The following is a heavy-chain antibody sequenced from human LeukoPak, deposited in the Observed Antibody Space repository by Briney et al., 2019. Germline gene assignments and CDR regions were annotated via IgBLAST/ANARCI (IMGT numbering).Heavy chain of an antibody. CDR2: IYTSGST. D-gene: IGHD3-10*01. J-gene: IGHJ5*02. CDR1: GGSISSYY. V-gene: IGHV4-4*07. Sequence: SETLSLTCTVSGGSISSYYWSWIRQPAGKGLEWIGRIYTSGSTNYNPSLKSRVTMSVDTSKNQFSLKLSSVTAADTAVYYCARAAGLLWFGRRWFDPWGQGTLVTVSS. CDR3: ARAAGLLWFGRRWFDP.